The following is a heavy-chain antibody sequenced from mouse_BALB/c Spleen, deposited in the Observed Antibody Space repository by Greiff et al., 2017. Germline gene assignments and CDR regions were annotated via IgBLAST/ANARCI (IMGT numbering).Heavy chain of an antibody. Sequence: DVQLVESGGGLVKPGGSLKLSCAASGFTFSSYAMSWVRQTPEKRLEWVASISSGGSTYYPDSVKGRFTISRDNARNILYLQMSSLRSEDTAMYYCARSASYGDYWGQGTSVTVSS. J-gene: IGHJ4*01. CDR2: ISSGGST. D-gene: IGHD6-1*01. CDR3: ARSASYGDY. V-gene: IGHV5-6-5*01. CDR1: GFTFSSYA.